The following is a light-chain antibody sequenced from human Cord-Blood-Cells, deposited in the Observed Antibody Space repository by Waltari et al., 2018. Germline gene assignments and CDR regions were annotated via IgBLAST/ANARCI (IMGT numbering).Light chain of an antibody. V-gene: IGKV4-1*01. J-gene: IGKJ1*01. CDR1: QSVLYSSNNKNY. Sequence: DIVMTQSPDSPAVSLGERATTNCQPSQSVLYSSNNKNYLAWYQQKPGQPPKLLIYWASTRESGVPDRFSGSGSGTDFTLTISSLQAEDVAVYYCQQYYSTPWTFGQGTKVEIK. CDR3: QQYYSTPWT. CDR2: WAS.